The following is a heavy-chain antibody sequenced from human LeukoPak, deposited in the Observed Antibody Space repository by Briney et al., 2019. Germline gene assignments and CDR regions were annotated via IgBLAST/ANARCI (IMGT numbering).Heavy chain of an antibody. CDR3: ARGVGGDIVVVPAAYYYYYYMDV. V-gene: IGHV1-8*03. D-gene: IGHD2-2*01. CDR2: MNPNSGNT. Sequence: ASVKVSCKASGYTFTSYDINWVRQATGQGLEWMGWMNPNSGNTGYAQKFQGRVTITRNTSISTAYMELSSLRSEDTAVYYCARGVGGDIVVVPAAYYYYYYMDVWGKGTTVTVSS. J-gene: IGHJ6*03. CDR1: GYTFTSYD.